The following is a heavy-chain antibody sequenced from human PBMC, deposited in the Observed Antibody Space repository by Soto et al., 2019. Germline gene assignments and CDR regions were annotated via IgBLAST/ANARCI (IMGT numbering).Heavy chain of an antibody. V-gene: IGHV3-74*01. Sequence: EVQLVESGGGLVQPGGSLRLSCAASGLIFSNYKMHWVRQAPGKGLVWVSRISTDGSITDYADSVKGRFTVSRDNAKNTLYLQMNSLRVDDTAVYYCARDTNGLHCWGQGTLVTVSS. D-gene: IGHD2-8*01. CDR1: GLIFSNYK. CDR3: ARDTNGLHC. CDR2: ISTDGSIT. J-gene: IGHJ4*02.